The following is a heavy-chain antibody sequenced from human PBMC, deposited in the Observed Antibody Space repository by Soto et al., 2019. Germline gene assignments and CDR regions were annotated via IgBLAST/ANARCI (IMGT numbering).Heavy chain of an antibody. Sequence: QVQLVQSGAEVKKPGASVKVSCKASGYTFTSYDINWVRQATGQGLEWMGWMNPNSGNTGYAQKLQGRVTMTRNTSISTAYMELSSLRSEDTAVYYCARGQAYCGGDCYSNWGQGTLVTVSS. CDR1: GYTFTSYD. D-gene: IGHD2-21*02. V-gene: IGHV1-8*01. CDR3: ARGQAYCGGDCYSN. CDR2: MNPNSGNT. J-gene: IGHJ4*02.